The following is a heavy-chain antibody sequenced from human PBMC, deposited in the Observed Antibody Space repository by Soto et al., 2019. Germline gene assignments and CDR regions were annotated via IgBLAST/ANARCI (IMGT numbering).Heavy chain of an antibody. D-gene: IGHD6-6*01. Sequence: GESLKISCKGSGYSFTSYWIGWVRQMPGKGLEWMGIIYPGDSETRYSPSFQGQVTISADKSINTAYLQWRSLKASDTATYYCARLFIPGQLGLKDCFAYWAQRSPVTVSS. V-gene: IGHV5-51*01. CDR1: GYSFTSYW. J-gene: IGHJ4*02. CDR3: ARLFIPGQLGLKDCFAY. CDR2: IYPGDSET.